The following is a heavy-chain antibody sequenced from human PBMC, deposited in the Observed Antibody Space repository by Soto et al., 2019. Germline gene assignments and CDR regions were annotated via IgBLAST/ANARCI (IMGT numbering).Heavy chain of an antibody. CDR3: ARFGVVVAATVPSHYYGMDV. Sequence: GGSLRLSGAASGFPFSSYEINWVRQAPGKGLEWVSYISNGGDTIYYADSVKGRFTISRDNAKNSLYLQMNSLRAEDTAVYYCARFGVVVAATVPSHYYGMDVWGQGTTVTVSS. CDR2: ISNGGDTI. CDR1: GFPFSSYE. V-gene: IGHV3-48*03. D-gene: IGHD2-15*01. J-gene: IGHJ6*02.